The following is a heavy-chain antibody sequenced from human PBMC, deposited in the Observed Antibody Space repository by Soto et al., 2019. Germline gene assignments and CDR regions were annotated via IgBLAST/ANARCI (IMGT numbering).Heavy chain of an antibody. CDR1: GGTFSSYA. V-gene: IGHV1-69*13. CDR3: ARILGYCSGGSCYSDYYYGMDV. D-gene: IGHD2-15*01. CDR2: IIPIFGTA. J-gene: IGHJ6*02. Sequence: EASVKVSCKASGGTFSSYAISWVRQAPGQGLEWMGGIIPIFGTANYAQKFQGRVTITADESTSTAYMELSSLRSEDTAVYYCARILGYCSGGSCYSDYYYGMDVWGQGTTVTVSS.